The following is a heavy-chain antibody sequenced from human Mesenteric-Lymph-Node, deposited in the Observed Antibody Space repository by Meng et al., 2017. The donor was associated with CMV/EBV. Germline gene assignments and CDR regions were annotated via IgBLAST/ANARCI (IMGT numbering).Heavy chain of an antibody. D-gene: IGHD3-3*01. CDR3: ARGDGDFWSGYYYYFDY. CDR1: GGSFSDYS. Sequence: SETLSLTCAVYGGSFSDYSWSWIRQPPGKGLEWIGEINHSGSTNYNPSLKSRVTISVDTSKNQFSLKLSSVTAADTAVYYCARGDGDFWSGYYYYFDYWGQGTLVTVSS. V-gene: IGHV4-34*01. CDR2: INHSGST. J-gene: IGHJ4*02.